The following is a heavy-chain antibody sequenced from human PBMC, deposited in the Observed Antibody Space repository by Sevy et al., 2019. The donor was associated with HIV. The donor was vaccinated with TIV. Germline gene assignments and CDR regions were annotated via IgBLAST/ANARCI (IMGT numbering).Heavy chain of an antibody. J-gene: IGHJ4*02. D-gene: IGHD2-21*01. CDR1: GFTLSSYT. V-gene: IGHV3-48*02. CDR3: VRDERAIASHFDY. CDR2: FDRTDIT. Sequence: GGSLRLSCEASGFTLSSYTMNWVRQSPEKGLEGVATFDRTDITHYADSVKGRFIISRYTAKDSLFLQMNRLRDDDTAMYFCVRDERAIASHFDYWGWGTLVTVSS.